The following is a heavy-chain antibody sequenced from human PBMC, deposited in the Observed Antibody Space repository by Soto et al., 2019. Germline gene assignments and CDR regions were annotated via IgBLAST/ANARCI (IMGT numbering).Heavy chain of an antibody. J-gene: IGHJ4*02. CDR2: IRTKNEGGTT. D-gene: IGHD3-22*01. V-gene: IGHV3-15*01. Sequence: EVQVVESGGGLVQPGGSLRLSCAASGFTFSNAWMSWVRQAPGKGLEWVGRIRTKNEGGTTDYAAPVKGRFTISREDSENTLYLQMNGLKPEDTAVYYCTTGGEWLLLDYFDYGGQGTLVTVSS. CDR1: GFTFSNAW. CDR3: TTGGEWLLLDYFDY.